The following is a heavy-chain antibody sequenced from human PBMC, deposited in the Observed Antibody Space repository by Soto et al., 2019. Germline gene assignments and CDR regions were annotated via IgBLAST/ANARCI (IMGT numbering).Heavy chain of an antibody. V-gene: IGHV3-21*01. D-gene: IGHD3-3*01. J-gene: IGHJ6*02. CDR2: ISSSSRYI. CDR3: ARERIRFLEWCYGIDV. Sequence: EVQLVESGGGLVKPGGSLRLSCAASGFTFSSYSMNWVRQAPGKGLEWVSSISSSSRYIYYADSVKGRFTISRDNAKNSLYQQMNSRGAEDTAVYYCARERIRFLEWCYGIDVWGQGTTVTVSS. CDR1: GFTFSSYS.